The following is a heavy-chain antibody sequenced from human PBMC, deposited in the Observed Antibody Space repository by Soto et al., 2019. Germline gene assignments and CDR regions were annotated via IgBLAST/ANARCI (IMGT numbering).Heavy chain of an antibody. V-gene: IGHV3-30-3*01. J-gene: IGHJ5*02. CDR2: IAPDGSQI. CDR1: GFTISSYD. Sequence: GGSLRLSCAASGFTISSYDLNWVRQAPGRGLEWVALIAPDGSQIYYADSVKGRFTISRDNSKNTLYLQMDSLRAEDTSLYLCATDIHATWLLNSWGQGTLVTVSS. D-gene: IGHD2-2*02. CDR3: ATDIHATWLLNS.